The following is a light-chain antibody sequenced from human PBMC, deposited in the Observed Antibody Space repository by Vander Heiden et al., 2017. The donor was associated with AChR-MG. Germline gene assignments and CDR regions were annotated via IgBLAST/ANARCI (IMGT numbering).Light chain of an antibody. CDR1: SSDGGSYNL. J-gene: IGLJ2*01. Sequence: QSALTQPASVSGSPGQSITISCTGTSSDGGSYNLVSWYQQHPGKAPKLRIYEVSKRPSGVSNRFSGSKSGNTASLTISGLQAEDEADYYCCSYAGSSTFRVFGGGTKLTVL. V-gene: IGLV2-23*02. CDR3: CSYAGSSTFRV. CDR2: EVS.